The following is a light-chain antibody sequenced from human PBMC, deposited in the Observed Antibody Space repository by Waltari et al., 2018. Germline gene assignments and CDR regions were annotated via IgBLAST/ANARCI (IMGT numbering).Light chain of an antibody. CDR2: ENS. Sequence: QSVLTQPPSVSAAPGPRVTIPCPGGSSTLGTNYVTWYRQVPGTAPKPLIYENSERPSGIPGRFSGSKSGTSATLDITGLQAGDEADYYCGTWDSSLSGAVFGGGTHLTVL. CDR1: SSTLGTNY. J-gene: IGLJ7*01. CDR3: GTWDSSLSGAV. V-gene: IGLV1-51*02.